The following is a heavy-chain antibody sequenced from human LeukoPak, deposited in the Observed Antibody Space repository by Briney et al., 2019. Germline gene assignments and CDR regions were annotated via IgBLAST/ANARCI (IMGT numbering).Heavy chain of an antibody. CDR3: AKDVAKRGYSYGYAFDI. V-gene: IGHV3-21*04. Sequence: GGSLSLSCAASGFTFTSDSMSWVRPAPGRGLEWVSSISSSSRYIYYADSVKGRFTISRDNSKNTLYLQMDSLRAEDTAVYYCAKDVAKRGYSYGYAFDIWGQGTMVTVSS. D-gene: IGHD5-18*01. CDR1: GFTFTSDS. J-gene: IGHJ3*02. CDR2: ISSSSRYI.